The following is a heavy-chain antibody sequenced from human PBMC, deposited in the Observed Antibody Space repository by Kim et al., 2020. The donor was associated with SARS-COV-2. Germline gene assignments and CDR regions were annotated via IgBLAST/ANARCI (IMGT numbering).Heavy chain of an antibody. CDR1: GFTFSDYY. CDR2: ISSSGSTI. V-gene: IGHV3-11*01. Sequence: GGSLRLSCAASGFTFSDYYMSWIRQAPGKGLEWVSYISSSGSTIYYADSVKGRFTISRDNAKNSLYLQMNSLRAEDTAVYYCAREEPLSGSYYNYYYYGMDVWGQGTTVTVSS. J-gene: IGHJ6*02. CDR3: AREEPLSGSYYNYYYYGMDV. D-gene: IGHD1-26*01.